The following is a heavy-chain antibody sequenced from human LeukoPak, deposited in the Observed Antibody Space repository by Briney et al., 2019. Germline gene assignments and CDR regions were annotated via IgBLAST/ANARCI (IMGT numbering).Heavy chain of an antibody. Sequence: SETLSLTCSVSGDSISGSPDYWGWIRQPPGKGLEWIGSIHFSGSTYYNPSLKSRVTISVDTSKNQFSLKLSSVTAADTAVYYCARAPFGDSIGAFDYWGQGTLVTVSS. CDR3: ARAPFGDSIGAFDY. J-gene: IGHJ4*02. CDR2: IHFSGST. CDR1: GDSISGSPDY. V-gene: IGHV4-39*01. D-gene: IGHD3-10*01.